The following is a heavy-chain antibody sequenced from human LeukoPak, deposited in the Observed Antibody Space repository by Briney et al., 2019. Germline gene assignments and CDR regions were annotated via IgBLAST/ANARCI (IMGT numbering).Heavy chain of an antibody. CDR2: IYYSGST. J-gene: IGHJ4*02. D-gene: IGHD3-9*01. CDR1: GGSSSSYY. V-gene: IGHV4-59*01. CDR3: ARYYDILTGRFFDY. Sequence: PSETLSLTCTVSGGSSSSYYWSWIRQPPGKGLEWIGYIYYSGSTNYNPSLKSRVTISVDTSKNQFSLKLSSVTAADTAVYYCARYYDILTGRFFDYWGQGTLVTVSS.